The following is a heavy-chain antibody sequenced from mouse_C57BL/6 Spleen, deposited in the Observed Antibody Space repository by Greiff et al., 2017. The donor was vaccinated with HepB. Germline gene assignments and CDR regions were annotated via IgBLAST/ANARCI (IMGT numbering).Heavy chain of an antibody. CDR2: IDPEDGDT. D-gene: IGHD1-1*01. Sequence: EVQLQQSGAELVRPGASVKLSCTASGFNIKDYYMHWVKQRPEQGLEWIGRIDPEDGDTEYAPKFQGKATMTADTSSNTAYLQRSSLTSEDTAVYYCTTDYYGSSWYFDVWGTGTTVTVSS. CDR1: GFNIKDYY. J-gene: IGHJ1*03. V-gene: IGHV14-1*01. CDR3: TTDYYGSSWYFDV.